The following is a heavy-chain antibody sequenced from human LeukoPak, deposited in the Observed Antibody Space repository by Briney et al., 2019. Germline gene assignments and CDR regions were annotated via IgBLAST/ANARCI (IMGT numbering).Heavy chain of an antibody. D-gene: IGHD4-11*01. CDR3: ARWSPQDYLVDY. CDR2: IYPYTGAT. CDR1: GYTFSGTGWY. Sequence: ASVKVSCKASGYTFSGTGWYLYWLRQAPGQGLECMGWIYPYTGATHYAQEFQGRVAMTRDTSISTAYMELSRLRSDDTAIYYCARWSPQDYLVDYWGQGTLVTVSS. J-gene: IGHJ4*02. V-gene: IGHV1-2*02.